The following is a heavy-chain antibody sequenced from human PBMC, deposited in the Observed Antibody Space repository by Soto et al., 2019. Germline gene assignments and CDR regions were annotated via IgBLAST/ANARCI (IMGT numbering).Heavy chain of an antibody. CDR2: IYYSGST. J-gene: IGHJ4*02. D-gene: IGHD3-22*01. Sequence: SEPMSVTCTVSGGSISNSICYWGWNRQPPGKGLEWIGSIYYSGSTYYNPSLKSRVTISVDTSKNQFSLKLSSVTAADTAVYYCARLNYYDSSGYTDYWGQGTLVTVSS. CDR1: GGSISNSICY. V-gene: IGHV4-39*01. CDR3: ARLNYYDSSGYTDY.